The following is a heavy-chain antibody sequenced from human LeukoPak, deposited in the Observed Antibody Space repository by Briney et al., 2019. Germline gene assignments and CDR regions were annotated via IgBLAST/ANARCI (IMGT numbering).Heavy chain of an antibody. D-gene: IGHD3-10*01. CDR1: GYTFTGYY. V-gene: IGHV1-2*02. Sequence: ASVKVSCKASGYTFTGYYMHWVRQAPGQGLEWMGWINPNSGGTNYAQKFQGRVTMTRDTSISTAYMELSSLRSEDTAVYYCARGRLYGPNYFDYWGQGTLVTVSS. CDR2: INPNSGGT. J-gene: IGHJ4*02. CDR3: ARGRLYGPNYFDY.